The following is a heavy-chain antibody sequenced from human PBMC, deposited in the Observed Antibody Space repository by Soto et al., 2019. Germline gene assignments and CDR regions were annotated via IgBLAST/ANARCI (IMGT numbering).Heavy chain of an antibody. J-gene: IGHJ4*02. Sequence: SETLSLTCTVSGGSISSYYWSWIRQPPGKGLEWIGYIYYSGSTNYNPSLKSRVTISVDTSKNQFSLKLSSVTAADTAVYYCASTDIGYYFDYWGQGTLVTVSS. CDR3: ASTDIGYYFDY. V-gene: IGHV4-59*01. D-gene: IGHD5-12*01. CDR2: IYYSGST. CDR1: GGSISSYY.